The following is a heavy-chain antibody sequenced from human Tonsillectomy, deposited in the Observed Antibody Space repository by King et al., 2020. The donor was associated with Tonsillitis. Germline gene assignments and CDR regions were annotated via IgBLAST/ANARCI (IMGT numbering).Heavy chain of an antibody. D-gene: IGHD5-18*01. V-gene: IGHV3-48*03. J-gene: IGHJ3*02. CDR2: ISSSGSTI. Sequence: VQLVESGGGLVQPGGSLRLSCAASGFTFSSYEMNWVRQAPGKGLEWVSYISSSGSTIYYADSVKGRFTISRDNAKNSLYLQMNSLRAEDTAVYYCAREQSGYGWTVVFDIWGQGKMAPVSS. CDR3: AREQSGYGWTVVFDI. CDR1: GFTFSSYE.